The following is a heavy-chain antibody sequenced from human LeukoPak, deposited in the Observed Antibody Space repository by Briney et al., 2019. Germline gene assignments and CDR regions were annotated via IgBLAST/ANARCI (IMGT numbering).Heavy chain of an antibody. D-gene: IGHD1-26*01. CDR2: IWYDGSNK. J-gene: IGHJ6*02. Sequence: GGSLRLSCAASGFTFSSYGMHWVRQAPGKGLEWVAVIWYDGSNKYYADSVKGRFTITRDNSKNTLYLQRNSLRAEDTAVYYCARVAKAAYGMDVWGQGTTVTVSS. CDR1: GFTFSSYG. CDR3: ARVAKAAYGMDV. V-gene: IGHV3-33*01.